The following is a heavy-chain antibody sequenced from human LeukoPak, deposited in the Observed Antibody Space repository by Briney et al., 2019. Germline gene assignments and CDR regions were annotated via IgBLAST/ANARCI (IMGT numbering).Heavy chain of an antibody. V-gene: IGHV3-23*01. CDR2: ISGSGGST. Sequence: GGSLRPSCTVSGFTFCDYAVSWLRQAPGKGLEWVSAISGSGGSTYYADSVKGRFTISRYNSKNTLYLQINSLRAEDTAVYYCVKSSVSPSYYGVDASGQGTTVTVSS. CDR3: VKSSVSPSYYGVDA. D-gene: IGHD6-6*01. J-gene: IGHJ6*01. CDR1: GFTFCDYA.